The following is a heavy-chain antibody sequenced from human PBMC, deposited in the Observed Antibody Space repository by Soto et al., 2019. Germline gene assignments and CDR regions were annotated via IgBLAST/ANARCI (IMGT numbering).Heavy chain of an antibody. CDR2: IHSDGRIT. CDR1: GFTFGNYW. CDR3: ARGRGSFYLDF. Sequence: EVQLVESGGGLVQPGGSLRLSCAASGFTFGNYWMYWVRQAPGKGLVWVSRIHSDGRITTYADAVKGRFTNSRDIAKNTLYLQMNSLRAEDTAMYYCARGRGSFYLDFWGQGTLVTVSS. D-gene: IGHD1-26*01. J-gene: IGHJ4*02. V-gene: IGHV3-74*01.